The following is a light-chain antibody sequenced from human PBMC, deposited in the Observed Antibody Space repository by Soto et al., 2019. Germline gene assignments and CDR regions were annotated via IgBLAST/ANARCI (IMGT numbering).Light chain of an antibody. Sequence: QSALTQPASVSGSPGQSITISCTGSTSDVGNYNLVSWYQKYPGKAPKLMIYEGSKRPSGVSHRFSGSKSGDTASLIISGLQAEDEADYFCCSYAGSATFLMFGGGTKLTVL. CDR2: EGS. CDR3: CSYAGSATFLM. J-gene: IGLJ3*02. CDR1: TSDVGNYNL. V-gene: IGLV2-23*01.